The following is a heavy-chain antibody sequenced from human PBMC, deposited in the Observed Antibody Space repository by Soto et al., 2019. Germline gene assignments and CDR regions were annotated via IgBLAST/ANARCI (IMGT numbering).Heavy chain of an antibody. CDR2: IYHSGST. J-gene: IGHJ4*02. CDR1: GYSISSGYY. Sequence: TSETLSLTCAVSGYSISSGYYWGWIRQPPGKGLEWIGSIYHSGSTYYNPSLKSRVTISVDTSKNQFSLKLSSVTAADTAVYYCARETYYYDSSGYYDYWGQGTLVTVSS. D-gene: IGHD3-22*01. V-gene: IGHV4-38-2*02. CDR3: ARETYYYDSSGYYDY.